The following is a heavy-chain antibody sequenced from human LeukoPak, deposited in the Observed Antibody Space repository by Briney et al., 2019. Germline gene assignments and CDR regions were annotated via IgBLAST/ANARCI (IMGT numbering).Heavy chain of an antibody. D-gene: IGHD3-22*01. J-gene: IGHJ3*02. CDR1: GYTFTGYY. V-gene: IGHV1-2*02. Sequence: WASVKVSCKASGYTFTGYYMHWVRQAPGQGLEWMGWINPNSGGTNYAQKFQGRVTMTRDTSISTAYMELSRLRSDDTAVYYCAAMIVVVKKHDAFDIWGQGTMVTVSS. CDR3: AAMIVVVKKHDAFDI. CDR2: INPNSGGT.